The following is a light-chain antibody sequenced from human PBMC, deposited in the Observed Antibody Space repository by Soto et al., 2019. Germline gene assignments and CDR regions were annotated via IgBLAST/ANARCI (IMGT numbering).Light chain of an antibody. J-gene: IGLJ2*01. V-gene: IGLV1-44*01. Sequence: QAVVTQPPSASGTPGQRVTISCSGSSSNIGSNTVNWYQQLPGTAPKLLIYSNNQRPSGVPDRFSGSKSGTSASLAIRGLQSEDAADYYCAAWDDSLNGVVFGGGTKLTVL. CDR2: SNN. CDR3: AAWDDSLNGVV. CDR1: SSNIGSNT.